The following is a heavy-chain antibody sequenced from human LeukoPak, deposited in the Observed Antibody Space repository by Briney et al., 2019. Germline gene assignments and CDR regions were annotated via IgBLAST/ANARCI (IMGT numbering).Heavy chain of an antibody. V-gene: IGHV3-66*01. Sequence: GGSLRGFCAASGFTVSDNYMSWVRQAPGKGLEWVSVIYSGGSTYYADSVKVRFTISRDSSKNTLYLQMNSLRAEDTAVYYCARDSRWGSYWYFDLWGRGTLVTVSS. CDR3: ARDSRWGSYWYFDL. D-gene: IGHD3-16*01. J-gene: IGHJ2*01. CDR2: IYSGGST. CDR1: GFTVSDNY.